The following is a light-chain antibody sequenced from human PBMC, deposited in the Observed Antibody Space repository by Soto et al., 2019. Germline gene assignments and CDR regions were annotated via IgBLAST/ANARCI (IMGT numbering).Light chain of an antibody. CDR2: EVS. CDR3: CSYAGSNTLYV. CDR1: SSDVGTYNL. V-gene: IGLV2-23*02. J-gene: IGLJ1*01. Sequence: QCVLTQPASVSGSPGQSITISCTGASSDVGTYNLVSWYQQHPGKAPKLMIYEVSKRPSGVSNRFSGSKSGNTASLTISGLQAEDEADYYCCSYAGSNTLYVFGTGTEVTVL.